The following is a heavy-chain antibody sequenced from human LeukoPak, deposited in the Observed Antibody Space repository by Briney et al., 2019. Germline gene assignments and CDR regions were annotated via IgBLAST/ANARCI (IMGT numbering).Heavy chain of an antibody. Sequence: PGGSLRLSCAASGFIFSSYSMNWVRQAPGKGLEWVSYISSTSSTIYYADSVKGRFTISRDNAKNSLYLQMNSLRAEDTAVYYCARGGTYYYDKSGINWFDPWGQGTLVTVSS. CDR2: ISSTSSTI. CDR1: GFIFSSYS. J-gene: IGHJ5*02. D-gene: IGHD3-22*01. V-gene: IGHV3-48*01. CDR3: ARGGTYYYDKSGINWFDP.